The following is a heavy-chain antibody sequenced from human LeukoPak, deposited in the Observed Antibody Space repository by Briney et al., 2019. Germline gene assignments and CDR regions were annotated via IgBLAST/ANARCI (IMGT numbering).Heavy chain of an antibody. CDR2: IIPIFGTA. J-gene: IGHJ4*02. CDR1: GGTFISYA. Sequence: ASVKVSCKASGGTFISYAIGWVRRAPGQGLEWMGGIIPIFGTANYAQKFQGRVTITADESTSTAYMELSSLRSEDTAVYYCVRDDDSSDLHRFDYWGQGTLVTVSS. D-gene: IGHD3-22*01. V-gene: IGHV1-69*13. CDR3: VRDDDSSDLHRFDY.